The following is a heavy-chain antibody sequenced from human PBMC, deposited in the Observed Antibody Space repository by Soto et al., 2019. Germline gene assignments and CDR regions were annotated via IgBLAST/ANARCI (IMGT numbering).Heavy chain of an antibody. V-gene: IGHV1-3*01. D-gene: IGHD2-2*01. J-gene: IGHJ5*02. Sequence: QVQLVQSGAEVKKPGASVKVSCKASGYTFTSYAMHWVRQAPGQRLEWMGWINAGNGNTKYSQKFQGRVTITRDTSASTAYMELSSLRSEDTAVYYCARVQCSSTSSYSKDWFDPWGQGTLVTVSS. CDR3: ARVQCSSTSSYSKDWFDP. CDR2: INAGNGNT. CDR1: GYTFTSYA.